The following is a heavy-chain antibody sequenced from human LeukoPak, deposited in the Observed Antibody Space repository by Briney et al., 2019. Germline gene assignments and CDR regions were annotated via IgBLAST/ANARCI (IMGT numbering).Heavy chain of an antibody. Sequence: ASVTVSRKASGYTFTGYYMHWVRQAPGQGLEWMGWINPNSGGTNYAQKFQVRVTMTRHTSISTAYMELSRLRSDDRAVYYCARDDDYGYYYFDYWGQGTLVTVSS. V-gene: IGHV1-2*02. D-gene: IGHD4-17*01. CDR1: GYTFTGYY. CDR2: INPNSGGT. J-gene: IGHJ4*02. CDR3: ARDDDYGYYYFDY.